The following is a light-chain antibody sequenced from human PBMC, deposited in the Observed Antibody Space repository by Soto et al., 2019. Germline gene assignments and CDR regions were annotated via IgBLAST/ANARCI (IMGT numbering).Light chain of an antibody. J-gene: IGKJ5*01. V-gene: IGKV3D-20*01. CDR1: QSVSSSY. CDR3: QHYGTSPPIT. CDR2: DTS. Sequence: EVVLTQSPVILSLSPGDSATLSCGASQSVSSSYLAWYQQKPGLAPRLVMYDTSTRATGIPDRFSGSGSGTDFTLIISRLEPEDFAVYYCQHYGTSPPITFGQGTRLEIK.